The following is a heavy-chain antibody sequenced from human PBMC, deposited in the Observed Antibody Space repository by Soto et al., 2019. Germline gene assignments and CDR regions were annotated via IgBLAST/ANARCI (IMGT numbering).Heavy chain of an antibody. CDR1: GFSLTTSGVG. Sequence: QITLKESGPTLVKPTQTLTLTCTFSGFSLTTSGVGVGWIRQPPGKALEWLALIYWDDDKRYSPSLKSRLTTPXEXXKKQVVLTIPNMDPADTATYSCAHRTTTVTWWFDPWGQGTLVTVSS. D-gene: IGHD4-17*01. CDR2: IYWDDDK. J-gene: IGHJ5*02. CDR3: AHRTTTVTWWFDP. V-gene: IGHV2-5*02.